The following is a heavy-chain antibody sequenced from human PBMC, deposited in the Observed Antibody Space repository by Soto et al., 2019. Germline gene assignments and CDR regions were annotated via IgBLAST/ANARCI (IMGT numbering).Heavy chain of an antibody. Sequence: QPGGSLRLSCAASGFTFSSYAMHWVRQAPGKGLEWVAVISYDGSNKYYADSVKGRFTISRDNSKNTLYLQMNSLRAEDTAVYYCARDSVRYDSRQFDYWGQGTLVTVSS. CDR1: GFTFSSYA. D-gene: IGHD3-22*01. CDR2: ISYDGSNK. V-gene: IGHV3-30-3*01. CDR3: ARDSVRYDSRQFDY. J-gene: IGHJ4*02.